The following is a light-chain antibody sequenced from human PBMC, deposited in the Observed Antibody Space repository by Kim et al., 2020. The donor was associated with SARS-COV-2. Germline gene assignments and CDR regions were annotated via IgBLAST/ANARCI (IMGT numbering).Light chain of an antibody. CDR2: KSS. V-gene: IGKV2-24*01. CDR1: KSRVRSDGSTY. Sequence: DSMTGRSSKSRVRSDGSTYVRGHQQRPGQKPRVIIYKSSNRCSGVPERCSGSGAGTDFTLKISRVEAEDVGVYYCMQDTQLPLRIGQGTRLEIK. J-gene: IGKJ5*01. CDR3: MQDTQLPLR.